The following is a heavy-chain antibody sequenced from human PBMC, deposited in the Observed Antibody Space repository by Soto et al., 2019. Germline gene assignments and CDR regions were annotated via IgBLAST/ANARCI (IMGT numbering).Heavy chain of an antibody. D-gene: IGHD1-1*01. CDR3: ARAGIVLMPTAWFDP. CDR2: IFYSGRV. CDR1: GSSIINSAYY. J-gene: IGHJ5*02. V-gene: IGHV4-39*02. Sequence: PSETLSLTCTVSGSSIINSAYYWAWLRQPPGKGLEWIGNIFYSGRVYYTPSLQGRVTMSVDTSRNQFSLQLRSVTAADTAVYYCARAGIVLMPTAWFDPGGRGTLVTVAP.